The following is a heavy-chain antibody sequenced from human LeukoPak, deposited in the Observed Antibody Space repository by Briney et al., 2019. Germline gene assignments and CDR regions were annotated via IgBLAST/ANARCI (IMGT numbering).Heavy chain of an antibody. J-gene: IGHJ5*02. CDR2: IYYSGST. CDR1: GGSISSGGYY. Sequence: PSETLSLTCTVSGGSISSGGYYWSWIRQHPGKGLEWIGYIYYSGSTCYNPSLKSRVTISVDTSKNQFPLKLSSVTAADTAVYYCAREVDSSGYQAWGQGTLVTVSS. D-gene: IGHD3-22*01. V-gene: IGHV4-31*03. CDR3: AREVDSSGYQA.